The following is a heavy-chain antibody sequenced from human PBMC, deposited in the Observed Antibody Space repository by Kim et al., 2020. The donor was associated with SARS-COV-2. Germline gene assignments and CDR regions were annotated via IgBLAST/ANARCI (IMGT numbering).Heavy chain of an antibody. Sequence: GGSLRLSCAASGFSFSSYTMRWVRLAPGKGLEWVSAISDSGDNTYYADSVKGRFTISRDNSKNTLYLQMNSLRAEDKALYYCAKGHERRSMDVWGQGTT. CDR1: GFSFSSYT. V-gene: IGHV3-23*01. J-gene: IGHJ6*02. CDR2: ISDSGDNT. CDR3: AKGHERRSMDV.